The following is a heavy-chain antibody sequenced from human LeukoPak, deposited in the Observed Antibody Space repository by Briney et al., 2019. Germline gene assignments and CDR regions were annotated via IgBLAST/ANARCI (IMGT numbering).Heavy chain of an antibody. CDR1: GYSISSGFY. V-gene: IGHV4-38-2*02. J-gene: IGHJ6*03. D-gene: IGHD6-6*01. CDR3: ARDWGVSARPGYMDV. CDR2: FHHSGST. Sequence: SETLSLTCSVSGYSISSGFYWDWIRQPPGKGLEWIGSFHHSGSTPYNPSLNSRVSISVDTSKNQFSLRLSPVTAADTAVYYCARDWGVSARPGYMDVWGKGTTVTVSS.